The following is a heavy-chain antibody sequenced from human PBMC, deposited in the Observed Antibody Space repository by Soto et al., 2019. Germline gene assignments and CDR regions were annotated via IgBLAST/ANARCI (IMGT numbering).Heavy chain of an antibody. D-gene: IGHD6-6*01. CDR3: ARPRRGSSSHFDY. Sequence: SETLSLTCTVSGGSISSYYWIWIRQPPGKGLEWIGYIYYSGSTNYNPSLKSRVTISVDTSKNQFSLKLSSVTAADTAVYYCARPRRGSSSHFDYWGQGTLVTVSS. CDR2: IYYSGST. V-gene: IGHV4-59*08. J-gene: IGHJ4*02. CDR1: GGSISSYY.